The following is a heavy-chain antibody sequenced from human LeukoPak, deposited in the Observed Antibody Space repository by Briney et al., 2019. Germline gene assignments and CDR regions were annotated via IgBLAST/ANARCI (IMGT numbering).Heavy chain of an antibody. CDR2: ISYDGSNK. Sequence: GGSLRLSCAASGFTFSSYGMHWVRQAPGKGLEWVAVISYDGSNKYYADSVKGRFTIYRDNSKNTLYTQMNSLRAEDTAVYYCAKEMLLWFGELDYYGMDVWGKGTTVTVSS. CDR1: GFTFSSYG. J-gene: IGHJ6*04. D-gene: IGHD3-10*01. V-gene: IGHV3-30*18. CDR3: AKEMLLWFGELDYYGMDV.